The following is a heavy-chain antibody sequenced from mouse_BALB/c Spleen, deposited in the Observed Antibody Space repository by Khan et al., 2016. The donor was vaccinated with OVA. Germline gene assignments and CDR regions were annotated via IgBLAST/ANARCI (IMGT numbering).Heavy chain of an antibody. J-gene: IGHJ4*01. V-gene: IGHV3-2*02. CDR2: ISNSGNH. D-gene: IGHD4-1*01. CDR3: SSERGRYYAMDY. CDR1: GYSITSDYA. Sequence: EVQLQESGPGLVKPSQSLSLTCTVTGYSITSDYAWNWIRQFPGNKLEWMGYISNSGNHNYNPSLKSRISITRDTSKNQFFLQLNSVTTEDTATYYCSSERGRYYAMDYWGQGTSVTVSS.